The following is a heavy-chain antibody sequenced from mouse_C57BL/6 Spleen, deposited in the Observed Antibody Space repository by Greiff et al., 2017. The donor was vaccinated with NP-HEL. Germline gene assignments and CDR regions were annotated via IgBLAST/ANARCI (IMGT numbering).Heavy chain of an antibody. D-gene: IGHD1-1*01. CDR2: INPNYGTT. V-gene: IGHV1-39*01. CDR1: GYSFTDYN. Sequence: VQLQQSGPELVKPGASVKISCKASGYSFTDYNMNWVKQSNGKSLEWIGVINPNYGTTSYNQKFKGKATLTVDQSSSTAYMQLNSLTSEDSAVYYGARGDYGSSSNWDYFDYWGQGTTLTVSS. CDR3: ARGDYGSSSNWDYFDY. J-gene: IGHJ2*01.